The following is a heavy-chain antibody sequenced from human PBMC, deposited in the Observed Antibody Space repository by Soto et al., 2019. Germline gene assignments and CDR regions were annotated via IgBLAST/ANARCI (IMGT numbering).Heavy chain of an antibody. J-gene: IGHJ6*03. CDR3: ARNKEYCSSTSCYGGDYYYYMDV. D-gene: IGHD2-2*01. Sequence: GESLKISCKGSGYSFTSYWIGWVRQMPGKGLEWMGIIYPGDSDTRYSPSFQGQVTISADKSISTAYLQWSSLKASDTAMYYCARNKEYCSSTSCYGGDYYYYMDVWGKAPTVTVSS. CDR2: IYPGDSDT. V-gene: IGHV5-51*01. CDR1: GYSFTSYW.